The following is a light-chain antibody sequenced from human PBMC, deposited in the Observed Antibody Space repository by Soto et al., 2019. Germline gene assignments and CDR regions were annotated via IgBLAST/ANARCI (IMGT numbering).Light chain of an antibody. CDR2: VGTGGIVG. CDR3: GADHGSGSNFVV. CDR1: SGYSNYK. Sequence: QLVLTQPPSASASLGASVTLTCTLSSGYSNYKVDWYQQRPGKGPRFVMRVGTGGIVGSKGDGIPDRFSVVGSGLNRYLTIKNIQEEDESDYHCGADHGSGSNFVVFGGGTKLTVL. V-gene: IGLV9-49*01. J-gene: IGLJ2*01.